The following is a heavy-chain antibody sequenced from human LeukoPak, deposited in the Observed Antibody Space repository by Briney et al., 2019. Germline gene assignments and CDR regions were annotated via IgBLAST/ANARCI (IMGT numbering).Heavy chain of an antibody. CDR1: GYTFTSYY. V-gene: IGHV1-46*01. D-gene: IGHD3-22*01. J-gene: IGHJ4*02. CDR3: ARVPRYDSSGYFFDC. CDR2: INPSGGSP. Sequence: ASVKVSCKASGYTFTSYYMHWVRQAPGQGLEWMGIINPSGGSPSYAQKFQGRVTMTRDTSTSTVYMELSSLRSEDTAVYYCARVPRYDSSGYFFDCWGQGTLVTVSS.